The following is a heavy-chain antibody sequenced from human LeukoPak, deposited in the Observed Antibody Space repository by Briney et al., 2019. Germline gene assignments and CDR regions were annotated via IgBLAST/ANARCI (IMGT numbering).Heavy chain of an antibody. CDR3: ARDLGGGAFDI. CDR2: INPNSGGT. D-gene: IGHD2-15*01. V-gene: IGHV1-2*02. Sequence: ASVKVSCKTSGYTFTSHGISWVRQAPGQGLEWMGWINPNSGGTNYAQKFQGRVTMTRDTSISTAYMELSRLRSDDTAVYYCARDLGGGAFDIWGQGTMVTVSS. J-gene: IGHJ3*02. CDR1: GYTFTSHG.